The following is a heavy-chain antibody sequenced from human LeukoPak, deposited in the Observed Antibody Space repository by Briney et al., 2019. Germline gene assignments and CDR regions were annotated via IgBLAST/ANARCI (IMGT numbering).Heavy chain of an antibody. Sequence: ASVKVSCKASGYTFTSYYMHWVRQAPGQGLEWMGIINPSGGSTSYAQKFQGRVTMTRDKSTSTVYMELSSLRSEDTAVYYCARDATEGLIVATTVNWFDPWGQGTLVTVSS. CDR3: ARDATEGLIVATTVNWFDP. CDR1: GYTFTSYY. D-gene: IGHD5-12*01. V-gene: IGHV1-46*01. CDR2: INPSGGST. J-gene: IGHJ5*02.